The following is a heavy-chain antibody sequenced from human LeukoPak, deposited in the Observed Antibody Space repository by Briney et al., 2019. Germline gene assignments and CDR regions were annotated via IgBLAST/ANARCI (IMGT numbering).Heavy chain of an antibody. Sequence: GGSLRLSCAASGFTFSSNARSWVRQAPGKGLEWFSAISASSDYTFYADSVKGRFTISRDNSKNTLYLQMNSLRAEDTAIYYCAKGDRNSGWSPWGQGTLVTVSS. J-gene: IGHJ5*02. V-gene: IGHV3-23*01. CDR2: ISASSDYT. D-gene: IGHD6-19*01. CDR1: GFTFSSNA. CDR3: AKGDRNSGWSP.